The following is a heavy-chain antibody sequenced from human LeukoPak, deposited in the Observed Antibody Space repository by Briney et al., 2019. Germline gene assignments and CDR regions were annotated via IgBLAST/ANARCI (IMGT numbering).Heavy chain of an antibody. D-gene: IGHD4/OR15-4a*01. Sequence: PGGSLRLSCAASGFTFSSYAMTWVRQAPGKGLEWVSGICGSGACTYYADSVKGRFTISRDNSKNTVHLQMNSLRAEDTAVYFCAQTRRLTKTGPANWGQGTLVTVSS. CDR1: GFTFSSYA. CDR2: ICGSGACT. J-gene: IGHJ4*02. CDR3: AQTRRLTKTGPAN. V-gene: IGHV3-23*01.